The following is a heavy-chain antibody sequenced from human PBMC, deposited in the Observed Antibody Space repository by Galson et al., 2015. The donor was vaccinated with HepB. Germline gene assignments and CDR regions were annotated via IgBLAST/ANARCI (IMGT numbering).Heavy chain of an antibody. CDR1: GGTLISNT. V-gene: IGHV1-69*04. Sequence: SVKVSCKASGGTLISNTINWVRQAPGQGPEWMGRIIPILDVTNYAQKFQGRVTITADKSTSTVYMELSSLRSEDTAVYYCARDRSANYDISGHYWPFDYWGQGTLVIVSS. CDR3: ARDRSANYDISGHYWPFDY. CDR2: IIPILDVT. D-gene: IGHD3-22*01. J-gene: IGHJ4*02.